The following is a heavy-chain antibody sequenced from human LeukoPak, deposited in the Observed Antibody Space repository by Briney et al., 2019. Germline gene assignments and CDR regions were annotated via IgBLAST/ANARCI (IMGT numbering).Heavy chain of an antibody. D-gene: IGHD5-24*01. V-gene: IGHV3-23*01. CDR1: GFTLNSYS. CDR2: ISSGGSDT. CDR3: AINHRDGCSELGY. J-gene: IGHJ4*02. Sequence: GGSLSLSCAVSGFTLNSYSMRWVRPAPGKGPEWVAWISSGGSDTFHAGSVKGRFTILRDTSKNTLYRQMNSLRADYTSLYCCAINHRDGCSELGYWGQGSLVIVSS.